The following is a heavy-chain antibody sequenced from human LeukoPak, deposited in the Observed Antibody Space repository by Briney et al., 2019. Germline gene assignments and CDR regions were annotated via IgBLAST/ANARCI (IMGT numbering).Heavy chain of an antibody. CDR3: AKGAYDYIEIAYYDY. D-gene: IGHD5-12*01. CDR2: IIGSRGST. Sequence: GGSLRLSCVASGFSFNNYAMNWVRQAPGKGLEWVSLIIGSRGSTFYADSVKGRFTISRDKSKNTLYLQMNSLRAEDTAVYYSAKGAYDYIEIAYYDYWGQGSLVTVSS. J-gene: IGHJ4*02. V-gene: IGHV3-23*01. CDR1: GFSFNNYA.